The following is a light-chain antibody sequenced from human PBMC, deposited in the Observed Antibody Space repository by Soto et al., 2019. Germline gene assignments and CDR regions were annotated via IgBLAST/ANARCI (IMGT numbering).Light chain of an antibody. CDR2: GAS. V-gene: IGKV3-15*01. Sequence: EIVMTQSPAALSVSPGGRATLSCRASQSVSSNLAWYQQKPGQAPRLLIYGASTRATGIPARFSGSGSGTEFTLTISSLQSEDFAVYYCQQYNNWRITFGGGTKVELK. CDR3: QQYNNWRIT. J-gene: IGKJ4*01. CDR1: QSVSSN.